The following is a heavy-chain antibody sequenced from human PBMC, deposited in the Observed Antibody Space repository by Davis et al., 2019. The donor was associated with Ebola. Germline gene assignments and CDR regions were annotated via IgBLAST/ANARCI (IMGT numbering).Heavy chain of an antibody. V-gene: IGHV3-53*01. CDR3: AKGTTGTTGYYYYYYMDV. CDR1: GFTVSSNY. CDR2: IYSGGST. Sequence: PGGSLRLSCAASGFTVSSNYMSWVRQAPGKGLEWVSVIYSGGSTYYADSVKGRFTISRDNSKNTLYLQMNSLRAEDTAVYYCAKGTTGTTGYYYYYYMDVWGKGTTVTVSS. D-gene: IGHD1-1*01. J-gene: IGHJ6*03.